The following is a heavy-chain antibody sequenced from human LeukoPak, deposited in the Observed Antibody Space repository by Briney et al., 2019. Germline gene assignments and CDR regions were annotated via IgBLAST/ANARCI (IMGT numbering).Heavy chain of an antibody. Sequence: SETLSLTCTVSGGSISSSSYYWGWIRQPPGKGLEWIGSIYYSGSTYYNPSLKSRVTISVDTSKNQFSLKLSSVTAADTAVYYCARQVATIIVNAFDVWGQGTMVTVSS. CDR3: ARQVATIIVNAFDV. CDR1: GGSISSSSYY. J-gene: IGHJ3*01. V-gene: IGHV4-39*01. D-gene: IGHD5-24*01. CDR2: IYYSGST.